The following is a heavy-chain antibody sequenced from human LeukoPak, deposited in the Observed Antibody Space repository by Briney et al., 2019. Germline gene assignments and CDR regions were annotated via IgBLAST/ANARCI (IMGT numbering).Heavy chain of an antibody. CDR1: GYTFTSYG. CDR3: ATMGYSSRHTGTFDY. CDR2: ISAYNGNT. D-gene: IGHD6-13*01. J-gene: IGHJ4*02. Sequence: GASVKVSCKASGYTFTSYGISWVRQAPGQGLEWMGWISAYNGNTNYAQKLQGRVTMTTDTSTSTAYMELRSLRSDDTAVYYCATMGYSSRHTGTFDYWGQGTLVTVSS. V-gene: IGHV1-18*01.